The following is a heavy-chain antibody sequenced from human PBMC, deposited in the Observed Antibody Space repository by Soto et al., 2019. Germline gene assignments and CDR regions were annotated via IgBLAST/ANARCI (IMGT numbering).Heavy chain of an antibody. CDR3: AGWDSGYVYHFDY. V-gene: IGHV3-30-3*01. J-gene: IGHJ4*02. Sequence: QVQLVESGGGVVQPGRSLRLSCAASGFTFSYYAMQWVRQAPGKGLEWVAVISYDGSNKYYADSVKGRFTISRDNSKNTLYVQKNSMRPEDTAVYYCAGWDSGYVYHFDYWGQGTLVTVSS. CDR2: ISYDGSNK. D-gene: IGHD5-12*01. CDR1: GFTFSYYA.